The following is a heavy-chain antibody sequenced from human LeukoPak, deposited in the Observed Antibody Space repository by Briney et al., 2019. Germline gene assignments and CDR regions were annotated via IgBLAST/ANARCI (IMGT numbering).Heavy chain of an antibody. Sequence: PSETLSLTCTVSGGSISSYYWSWIRQPPGKGLEWIGSIYYSGSTYYNPSLKSRVTISVDTSKNQFSLKLSSVTAADTAVYYCASERITMIVVVTSGAFDIWGQGTMVTVSS. CDR1: GGSISSYY. D-gene: IGHD3-22*01. CDR3: ASERITMIVVVTSGAFDI. J-gene: IGHJ3*02. V-gene: IGHV4-59*05. CDR2: IYYSGST.